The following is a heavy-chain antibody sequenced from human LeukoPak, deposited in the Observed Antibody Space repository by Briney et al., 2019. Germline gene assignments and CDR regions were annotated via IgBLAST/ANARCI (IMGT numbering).Heavy chain of an antibody. CDR2: INHSGST. J-gene: IGHJ4*02. Sequence: SETLSLTCAVYGGSFSGYYWSWTRQPPGKGLEWIGEINHSGSTNYNPSLKSRVTISVDTSKNQFSLKLSSVTAADTAVYYCARARRLARTRSYYFDYWGQGTLVTVSS. CDR3: ARARRLARTRSYYFDY. V-gene: IGHV4-34*01. D-gene: IGHD3-9*01. CDR1: GGSFSGYY.